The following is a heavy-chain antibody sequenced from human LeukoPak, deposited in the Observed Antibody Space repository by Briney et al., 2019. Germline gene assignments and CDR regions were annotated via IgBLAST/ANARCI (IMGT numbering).Heavy chain of an antibody. V-gene: IGHV1-2*02. CDR3: ARGYDFWSGYYSEGYYFDY. J-gene: IGHJ4*02. CDR2: INPNSGGT. Sequence: GASVKVSCKASGYTFGDYYMHWVRQAPGQGLEWMGWINPNSGGTEYAQKFQGRVTMTRDTSTSTVYMELSSLRSEDTAVYYCARGYDFWSGYYSEGYYFDYWGQGTLVTVSS. CDR1: GYTFGDYY. D-gene: IGHD3-3*01.